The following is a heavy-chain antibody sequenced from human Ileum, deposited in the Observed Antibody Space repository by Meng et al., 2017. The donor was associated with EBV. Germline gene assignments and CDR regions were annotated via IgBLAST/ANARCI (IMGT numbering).Heavy chain of an antibody. CDR3: ARCYDSSGYYELNHFDH. D-gene: IGHD3-22*01. J-gene: IGHJ4*02. Sequence: VQLQQWGARLLKPSASLYLTCLVYGGSLGGYHWSWIRQPPGKGLEWIGEITHSGSTNYNSSLKSRVTILVDTSKNQLSLKMNSVTAADTAVYYCARCYDSSGYYELNHFDHWGQGTLVTVSS. V-gene: IGHV4-34*01. CDR1: GGSLGGYH. CDR2: ITHSGST.